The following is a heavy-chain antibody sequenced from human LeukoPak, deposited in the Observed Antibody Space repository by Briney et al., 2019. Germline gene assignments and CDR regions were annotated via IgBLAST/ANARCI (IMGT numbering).Heavy chain of an antibody. CDR3: ARDSGSYYLYDY. CDR2: ISPYNGNT. CDR1: GYTFTNYG. Sequence: ASVKVSCKASGYTFTNYGITWVRQAPGQGLEWMGWISPYNGNTHYAPKLQGRVTMTTDTSTSTAYMELRSLRSDDTAVYYCARDSGSYYLYDYWGQGTLVTVSS. D-gene: IGHD1-26*01. V-gene: IGHV1-18*01. J-gene: IGHJ4*02.